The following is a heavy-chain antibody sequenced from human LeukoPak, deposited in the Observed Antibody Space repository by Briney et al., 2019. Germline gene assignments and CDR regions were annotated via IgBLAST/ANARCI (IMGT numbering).Heavy chain of an antibody. CDR3: ARFGHGSDWFPFAC. CDR1: GFTVSSNY. V-gene: IGHV3-66*01. CDR2: IYSGGST. J-gene: IGHJ4*02. D-gene: IGHD3-9*01. Sequence: GGSLRLSCAASGFTVSSNYMNWVRQAPGKGLEWVSIIYSGGSTYYADSVKGRFTISSDKSKNTLYLQMNSLRAEDTAVYYFARFGHGSDWFPFACWGQGTLVTVSS.